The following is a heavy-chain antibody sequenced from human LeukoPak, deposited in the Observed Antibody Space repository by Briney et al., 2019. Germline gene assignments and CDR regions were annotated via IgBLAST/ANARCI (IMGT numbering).Heavy chain of an antibody. Sequence: SETLSLTCTVSGASISDYYWNWIRQPPGKGLEWIGYIYYSGSTNYNPSLKSRVTISVDTSKNQFCLKLSSVTAADTAVYYCARAKAAAGIDYFDYWGQGTLVSVSS. V-gene: IGHV4-59*13. CDR2: IYYSGST. J-gene: IGHJ4*02. CDR1: GASISDYY. D-gene: IGHD6-13*01. CDR3: ARAKAAAGIDYFDY.